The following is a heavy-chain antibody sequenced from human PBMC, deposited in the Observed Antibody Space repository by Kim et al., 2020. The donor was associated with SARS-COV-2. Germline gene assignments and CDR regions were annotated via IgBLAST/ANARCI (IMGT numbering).Heavy chain of an antibody. V-gene: IGHV3-30-3*01. Sequence: GGSLRLSCAASGFTFSSYAMHWVRQAPGKGLEWVAVISYDGSNKYYADSVKGRFTISRDNSKNTLYLQMNSLRAEDTAVYYCARDPYSGSYYNDAFDIWGQGTMVTVSS. CDR1: GFTFSSYA. CDR3: ARDPYSGSYYNDAFDI. J-gene: IGHJ3*02. CDR2: ISYDGSNK. D-gene: IGHD3-10*01.